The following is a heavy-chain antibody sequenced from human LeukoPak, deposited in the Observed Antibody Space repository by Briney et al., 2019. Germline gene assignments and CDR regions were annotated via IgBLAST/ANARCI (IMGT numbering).Heavy chain of an antibody. CDR2: LSSSSTYL. CDR1: GFTFSSYS. Sequence: GGSLRLSCAASGFTFSSYSMNWVRQAPGKGLEWVSSLSSSSTYLYYVDSVKGRFTISRDNAKNSLYLQMNSLRAEDTAVYYCARGSSWSIYYFDYWGQGSLVTVSS. J-gene: IGHJ4*02. D-gene: IGHD6-13*01. V-gene: IGHV3-21*01. CDR3: ARGSSWSIYYFDY.